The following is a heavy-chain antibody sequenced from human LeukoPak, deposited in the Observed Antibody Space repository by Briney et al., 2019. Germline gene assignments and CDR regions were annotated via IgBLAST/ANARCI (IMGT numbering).Heavy chain of an antibody. CDR1: GHTFTGYY. V-gene: IGHV1-2*02. D-gene: IGHD2-21*01. J-gene: IGHJ4*02. Sequence: ASVKVSCKASGHTFTGYYMHWVRQASGQGLEWMGWINPNSGGTNYAQKFQGRVTMTRDTSISTAYMELSRLRSDDTAVYYCARYQVIVSYDYWGQGTLVTVSS. CDR3: ARYQVIVSYDY. CDR2: INPNSGGT.